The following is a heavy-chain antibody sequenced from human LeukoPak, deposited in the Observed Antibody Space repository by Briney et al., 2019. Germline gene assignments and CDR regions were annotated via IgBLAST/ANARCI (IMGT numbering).Heavy chain of an antibody. D-gene: IGHD2-2*01. CDR1: GYTFTSYD. CDR2: MNPNSGNT. CDR3: ARDPREIQARTAAGNREDNNWFDP. V-gene: IGHV1-8*01. Sequence: PWASVKVSCKASGYTFTSYDINWVRQATGQGLEWMGWMNPNSGNTGYAQKFQGRVTMTRNTSISTAYMELSRLRSDDTAVYYCARDPREIQARTAAGNREDNNWFDPWGQGTLVTVSS. J-gene: IGHJ5*02.